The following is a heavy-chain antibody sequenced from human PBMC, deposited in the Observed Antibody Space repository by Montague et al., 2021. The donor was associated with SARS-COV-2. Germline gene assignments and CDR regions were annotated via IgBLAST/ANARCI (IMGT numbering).Heavy chain of an antibody. D-gene: IGHD1-26*01. V-gene: IGHV4-61*02. CDR2: IRTTGHT. Sequence: TLSLTCTVSGGSISSGSYYWSWIRQPAGKGLEWIGRIRTTGHTDYNRSLKSRVSMSVDTSTNQFSLSLTSVTAADTAVCFCARFGSGSLEFDLWGQGTLVTVSS. CDR1: GGSISSGSYY. CDR3: ARFGSGSLEFDL. J-gene: IGHJ4*02.